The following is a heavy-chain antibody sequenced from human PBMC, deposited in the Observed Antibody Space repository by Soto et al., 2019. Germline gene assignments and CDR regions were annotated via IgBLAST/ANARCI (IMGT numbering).Heavy chain of an antibody. D-gene: IGHD3-22*01. CDR2: ISGSGGST. Sequence: PGGSLRLSCASSGFTFSSYAMSWVRQAPGKGLEWVSAISGSGGSTYYADSVKGRFTISRDNSKNTLYLQMNSLRAEDTAVYYFAKDYYDSSGYSLFHHDAFDIWGQGTRVTVSS. CDR3: AKDYYDSSGYSLFHHDAFDI. V-gene: IGHV3-23*01. J-gene: IGHJ3*02. CDR1: GFTFSSYA.